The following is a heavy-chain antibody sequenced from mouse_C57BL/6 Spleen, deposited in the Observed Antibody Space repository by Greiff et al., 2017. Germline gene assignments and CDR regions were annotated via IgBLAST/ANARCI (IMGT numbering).Heavy chain of an antibody. J-gene: IGHJ4*01. V-gene: IGHV1-15*01. CDR3: TRVLRPYYYAMDY. D-gene: IGHD1-2*01. CDR2: IDPETGGT. CDR1: GYTFTDYE. Sequence: QVQLQQSGAELVRPGASVTLSCKASGYTFTDYEMHWVKQTPVHGLEWIGAIDPETGGTAYNQKFKGKAILTADKSSSTAYMELRSLTSEDSAVYYCTRVLRPYYYAMDYWGQGTSVTVSS.